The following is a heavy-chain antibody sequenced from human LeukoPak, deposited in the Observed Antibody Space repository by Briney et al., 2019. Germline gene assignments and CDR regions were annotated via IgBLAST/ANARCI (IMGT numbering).Heavy chain of an antibody. D-gene: IGHD3-10*01. CDR2: ISGSDGST. CDR1: GFTFSSYA. J-gene: IGHJ4*02. V-gene: IGHV3-23*01. CDR3: AKEGAWFGELLYRGFDY. Sequence: GGSLRLSCAASGFTFSSYAMSWVRQAPGKGLEWVSAISGSDGSTYYADSVKGRFTISRDNSKNTLYLQMNSLRAEDTAVYYCAKEGAWFGELLYRGFDYWGQGTLVTVSS.